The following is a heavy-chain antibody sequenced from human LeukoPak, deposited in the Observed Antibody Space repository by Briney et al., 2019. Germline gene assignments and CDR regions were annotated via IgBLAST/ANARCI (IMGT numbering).Heavy chain of an antibody. CDR1: GFTFSSYG. V-gene: IGHV3-33*01. Sequence: GGSLRLSCAASGFTFSSYGMHWVRQAPGKGLEWVAVIWYDGSNKYYADSVKGRFTISRDNSKSTLYLQMNSLRAEDTAVYYCARARSPYYYDSSGAFDIWGQGTMVTVSS. CDR2: IWYDGSNK. J-gene: IGHJ3*02. CDR3: ARARSPYYYDSSGAFDI. D-gene: IGHD3-22*01.